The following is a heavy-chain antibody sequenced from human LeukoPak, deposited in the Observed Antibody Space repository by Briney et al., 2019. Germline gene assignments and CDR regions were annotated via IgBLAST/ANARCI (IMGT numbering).Heavy chain of an antibody. CDR3: ARGGMITFGGVIGDY. J-gene: IGHJ4*02. D-gene: IGHD3-16*02. CDR1: GFTFSSYA. Sequence: PGRSLRLSCAASGFTFSSYAMHWVRQAPGKGLEWVAVISYDGSNKYYADSVNGRFTISRDNSKNTLYLQMNSLRAEDTAVYYCARGGMITFGGVIGDYWGQGTLVTVSS. CDR2: ISYDGSNK. V-gene: IGHV3-30*04.